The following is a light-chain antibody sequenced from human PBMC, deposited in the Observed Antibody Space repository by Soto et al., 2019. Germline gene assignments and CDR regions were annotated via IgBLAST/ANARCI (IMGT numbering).Light chain of an antibody. V-gene: IGKV1-39*01. Sequence: DIQMSQSPSSLSASVGDRVTITCRASQSISSYLIWYQQKPGKAPKLQIYAASSLQSGVPSRFSGSGSGTDSTLTISSLQPEDIATYYCQQSYSTPLTFGGGTKVEIK. CDR3: QQSYSTPLT. J-gene: IGKJ4*01. CDR2: AAS. CDR1: QSISSY.